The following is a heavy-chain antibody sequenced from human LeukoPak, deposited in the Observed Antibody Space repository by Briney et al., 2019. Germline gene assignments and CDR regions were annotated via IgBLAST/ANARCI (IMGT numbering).Heavy chain of an antibody. D-gene: IGHD1-26*01. CDR2: ILYDGNNK. CDR1: DFSFSNYG. CDR3: AKDRLFGSGLNGPHYYYGMDV. V-gene: IGHV3-30*18. Sequence: PGRSLRLSCAASDFSFSNYGMHWVRQAPGKGLEWVAVILYDGNNKHYAESVKGRFTISRDNSNNMLYLQMNSLRPEDTAVYYYAKDRLFGSGLNGPHYYYGMDVWGQGTTVTVSS. J-gene: IGHJ6*02.